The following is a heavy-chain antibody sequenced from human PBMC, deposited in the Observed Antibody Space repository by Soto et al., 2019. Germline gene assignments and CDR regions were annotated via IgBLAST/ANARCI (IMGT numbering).Heavy chain of an antibody. D-gene: IGHD3-22*01. Sequence: PSESLYITCTVSGGSISSYYWSWIRQPPGKGLAWIGYIYYSGSTNYNPSLKSRVTISVDTSKNQFSLKLSSVTAADTAVYYCARYLPHYYDSSGYPQGPFDPWGQGTLVTVSS. CDR1: GGSISSYY. V-gene: IGHV4-59*01. J-gene: IGHJ5*02. CDR3: ARYLPHYYDSSGYPQGPFDP. CDR2: IYYSGST.